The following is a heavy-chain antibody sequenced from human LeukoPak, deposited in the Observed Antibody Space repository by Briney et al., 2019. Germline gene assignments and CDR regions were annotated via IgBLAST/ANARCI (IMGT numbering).Heavy chain of an antibody. D-gene: IGHD3-22*01. CDR1: VFTFSSYA. Sequence: GGSLRLSCAASVFTFSSYAMSWVRQAPGKGLEWVSAISGSGGSTYYADSVKGRFTISRDNSKNTLYLQMNSLRAEDTAVYYCAKDTYYDSSGYYDYWGQGTLVTVSS. CDR2: ISGSGGST. CDR3: AKDTYYDSSGYYDY. V-gene: IGHV3-23*01. J-gene: IGHJ4*02.